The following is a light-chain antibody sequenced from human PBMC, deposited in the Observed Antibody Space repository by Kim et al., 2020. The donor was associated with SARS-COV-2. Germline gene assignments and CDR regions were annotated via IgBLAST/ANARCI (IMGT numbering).Light chain of an antibody. CDR2: GAS. Sequence: SPGESAHLSCKDSHSVSRHSLAWYNHKPGQAPRLRIYGASSRAPGIPNRFSGSGSETGFTVTNARLEPEGFAVYYCHHYGTSPETFGQGTKVDIK. J-gene: IGKJ1*01. V-gene: IGKV3-20*01. CDR3: HHYGTSPET. CDR1: HSVSRHS.